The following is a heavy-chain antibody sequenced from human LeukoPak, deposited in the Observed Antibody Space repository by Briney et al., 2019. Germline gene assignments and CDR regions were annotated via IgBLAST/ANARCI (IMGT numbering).Heavy chain of an antibody. CDR3: AKARSSWQYYFDY. Sequence: GGTLRLSCAASGFTFSSYAMNWVRQAPGKGLEWVSAISGSGGSTYYADSVKGRFTISRDNSKNTLYLQMNSLRAEDTAVYYCAKARSSWQYYFDYWGQGTLVTVSS. CDR1: GFTFSSYA. J-gene: IGHJ4*02. CDR2: ISGSGGST. V-gene: IGHV3-23*01. D-gene: IGHD6-13*01.